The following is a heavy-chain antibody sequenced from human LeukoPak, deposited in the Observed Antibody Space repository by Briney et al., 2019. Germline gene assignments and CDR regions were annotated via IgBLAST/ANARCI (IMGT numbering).Heavy chain of an antibody. J-gene: IGHJ6*03. CDR3: ARDKRGYYYYYMDV. V-gene: IGHV4-61*02. CDR1: GGSISSGSYY. CDR2: IYTSGST. Sequence: PSETLSLTCTVSGGSISSGSYYWSWIRQPAGKGLEWIGRIYTSGSTIYNPSLKSRVTISVDTSKNQFSLKLSSVTAADTAVYYCARDKRGYYYYYMDVWGKGTTVTVSS. D-gene: IGHD3-10*01.